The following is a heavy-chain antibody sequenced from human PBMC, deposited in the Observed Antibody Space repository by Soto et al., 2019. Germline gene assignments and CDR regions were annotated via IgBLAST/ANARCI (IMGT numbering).Heavy chain of an antibody. J-gene: IGHJ4*02. CDR3: ARSYDSSGYFAY. CDR2: ISYDGSNK. Sequence: QVQLVESGGGVVQPGRSLRLSCAASGFTFSSYAMHWVRQAPGKGLEWVAVISYDGSNKYYADSVKGRFTISRDNSKNTLYLQMNSLRAEDTAVYYCARSYDSSGYFAYWGQGTLVTVSS. V-gene: IGHV3-30-3*01. D-gene: IGHD3-22*01. CDR1: GFTFSSYA.